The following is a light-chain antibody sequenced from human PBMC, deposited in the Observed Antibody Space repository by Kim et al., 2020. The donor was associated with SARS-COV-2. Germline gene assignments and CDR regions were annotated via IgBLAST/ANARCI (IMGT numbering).Light chain of an antibody. J-gene: IGKJ2*01. V-gene: IGKV1-5*01. Sequence: DIQMTQSPSTLSASVGDRVTITCRASQSINSWLAWYQHQPGTAPKLLIYDASSLQSGVPPRFSGRGSGTEFTLTISSLQPDDFATYYCHQYQSYPYTFGQGTKLEIK. CDR3: HQYQSYPYT. CDR1: QSINSW. CDR2: DAS.